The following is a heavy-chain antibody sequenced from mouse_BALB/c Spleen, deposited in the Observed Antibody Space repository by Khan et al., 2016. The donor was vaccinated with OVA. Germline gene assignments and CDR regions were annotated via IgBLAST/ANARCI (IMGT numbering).Heavy chain of an antibody. CDR3: TRGGYSSFAY. CDR1: GYSFTSYL. V-gene: IGHV1-5*01. CDR2: IFPGHSDT. Sequence: VQLQDSGTVLARPGASVKMSCKASGYSFTSYLIHWVKQRPGQGLEWIGDIFPGHSDTTYNQKFKDKAKLTAGTSANTAYMELSSLTNEDSAVYYCTRGGYSSFAYWGQGTLVTVSA. J-gene: IGHJ3*01. D-gene: IGHD2-12*01.